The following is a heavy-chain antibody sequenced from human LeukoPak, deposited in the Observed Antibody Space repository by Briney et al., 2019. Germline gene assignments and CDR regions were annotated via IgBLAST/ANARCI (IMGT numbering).Heavy chain of an antibody. CDR2: VYHNGNT. Sequence: GSLRLSCAASGFTFSNYGMNWVRQAPGKGLEWIGSVYHNGNTYYIPSLKSRLTISVDTSKNQFSLRLSSVTAADAAVYFCARRGFGYSLDVWGQGTTVTVSS. CDR3: ARRGFGYSLDV. J-gene: IGHJ6*02. D-gene: IGHD3-16*01. CDR1: GFTFSNYG. V-gene: IGHV4-39*01.